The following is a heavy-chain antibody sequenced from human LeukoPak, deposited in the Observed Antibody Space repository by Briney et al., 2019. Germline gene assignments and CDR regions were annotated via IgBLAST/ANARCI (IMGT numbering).Heavy chain of an antibody. V-gene: IGHV6-1*01. J-gene: IGHJ4*02. CDR3: ARDLGNSGWYTFDY. Sequence: SQTLSLTCAISGDSVSSNNGAWNWIRQSPSRGLAWLGRTYYRSRWYDDYAGSMKGRVSISPDTSKNQFSLHLNSVTPEDTAVYYCARDLGNSGWYTFDYWGQGTLVTVSS. CDR2: TYYRSRWYD. D-gene: IGHD6-19*01. CDR1: GDSVSSNNGA.